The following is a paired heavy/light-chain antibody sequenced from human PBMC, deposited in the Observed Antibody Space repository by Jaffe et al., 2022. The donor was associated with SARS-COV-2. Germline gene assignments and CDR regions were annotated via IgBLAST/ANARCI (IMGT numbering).Light chain of an antibody. V-gene: IGKV3-11*01. Sequence: EIVLTQSPATLSLSPGERATLSCRASQSVSSYLAWYQQKPGQAPRLLIYDASNRATGIPARFSGSGSGTDFTLTISSLEPEDFAVYYCQQRSNWPVFGGGTKVEIK. CDR2: DAS. J-gene: IGKJ4*01. CDR1: QSVSSY. CDR3: QQRSNWPV.
Heavy chain of an antibody. CDR3: ARDRVTIFGVVIIADNWFDP. Sequence: EVQLVESGGGLVQPGGSLRLSCAASGFTFSSYWMHWVRQAPGKGLVWVSRINSDGSSTSYADSVKGRFTISRDNAKNTLYLQMNSLRAEDTAVYYCARDRVTIFGVVIIADNWFDPWGQGTLVTVSS. CDR2: INSDGSST. J-gene: IGHJ5*02. CDR1: GFTFSSYW. V-gene: IGHV3-74*01. D-gene: IGHD3-3*01.